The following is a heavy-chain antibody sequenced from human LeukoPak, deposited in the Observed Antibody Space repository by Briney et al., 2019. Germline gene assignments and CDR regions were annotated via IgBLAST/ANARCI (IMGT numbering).Heavy chain of an antibody. CDR1: GGSISSYY. Sequence: SETLSLTCTVSGGSISSYYWSWIRQPPGKGLEWIGYIYYSGSTNYNPSLKSRVTISVDTSKNQFSLKLSSVTAADTAVYYCARDDNGKSWYFDLWGRGTLVTVSS. D-gene: IGHD1-1*01. CDR3: ARDDNGKSWYFDL. CDR2: IYYSGST. J-gene: IGHJ2*01. V-gene: IGHV4-59*12.